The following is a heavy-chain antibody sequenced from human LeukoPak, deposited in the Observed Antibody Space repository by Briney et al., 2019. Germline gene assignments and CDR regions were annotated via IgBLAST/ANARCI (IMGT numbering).Heavy chain of an antibody. CDR1: GYSFTSNY. CDR2: IYPSDGST. V-gene: IGHV1-46*01. Sequence: ASVKVSCKASGYSFTSNYIHWVRQAPGQGLEWMGMIYPSDGSTSFAQKFQGRVTVTRDTSTSTVHMELSGLRSEDTAVYYCARDQEAFDYWGQGTLVTVSS. CDR3: ARDQEAFDY. J-gene: IGHJ4*02.